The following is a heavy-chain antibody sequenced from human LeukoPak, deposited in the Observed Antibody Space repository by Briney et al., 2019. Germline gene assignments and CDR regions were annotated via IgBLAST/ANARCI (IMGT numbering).Heavy chain of an antibody. CDR1: GGSFSGYY. J-gene: IGHJ4*02. V-gene: IGHV4-34*01. CDR2: INHSGST. D-gene: IGHD5-24*01. CDR3: ARARSHRDGYNFDY. Sequence: SETLSLTCAVYGGSFSGYYWSWIRQPPGKGLEWIGEINHSGSTNYNPSLKSRVTISVDTSKNQFSLKLSSVTAADTAVYYCARARSHRDGYNFDYWGQGTLVTVSS.